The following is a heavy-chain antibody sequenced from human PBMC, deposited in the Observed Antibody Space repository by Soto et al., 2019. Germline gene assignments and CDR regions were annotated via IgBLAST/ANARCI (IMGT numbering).Heavy chain of an antibody. CDR1: GFTFSSYG. J-gene: IGHJ6*02. CDR3: AKDIGREYDLTSSMDV. CDR2: ISYDGSNK. Sequence: GGSLRLSCASSGFTFSSYGMHWVRQAPGKGLEWVAVISYDGSNKYYADSVKGRFTISRDNSKNTLYLQMNSLRAEDTAVYYCAKDIGREYDLTSSMDVWGQGTTVTVSS. D-gene: IGHD3-3*01. V-gene: IGHV3-30*18.